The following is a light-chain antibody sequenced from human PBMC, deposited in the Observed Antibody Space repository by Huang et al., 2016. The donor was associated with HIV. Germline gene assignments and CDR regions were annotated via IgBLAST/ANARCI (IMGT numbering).Light chain of an antibody. CDR1: HYITSY. Sequence: DIQITQSPSSLSASVGDRVIITCRASHYITSYLNWYQQQPGKAHKLLISGASKLQSGVPSSFSGSGSGTHFTLAISSLQPEDSATYYCQQSAVTPRTFGQGTKLEI. V-gene: IGKV1-39*01. CDR2: GAS. CDR3: QQSAVTPRT. J-gene: IGKJ2*01.